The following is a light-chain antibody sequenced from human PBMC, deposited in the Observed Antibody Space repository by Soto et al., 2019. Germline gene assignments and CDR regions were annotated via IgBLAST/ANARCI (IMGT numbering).Light chain of an antibody. CDR1: QDIRNY. CDR2: DAS. CDR3: QQYEDLPLT. V-gene: IGKV1-33*01. Sequence: DIQMTQSPSSVSASVGDRVTITCQASQDIRNYLNWYQQKPGKAPKLLIYDASNLEAGVPSRFSGRESGTDFTFTISSLQPEDIATYYCQQYEDLPLTFGGGTKVEIK. J-gene: IGKJ4*01.